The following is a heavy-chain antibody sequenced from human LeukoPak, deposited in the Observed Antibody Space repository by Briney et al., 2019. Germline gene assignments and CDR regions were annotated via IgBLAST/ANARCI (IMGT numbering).Heavy chain of an antibody. Sequence: ASVKVSCKASGYTFTSYGISWVRQAPGQGLEWMGWISAYNGNTNYAQKLQGRVTMTTDTSTSTAYMELRSLRSDDTAVYYCARFAPATIAAAGYYFDYWGQGTLVTVSS. CDR3: ARFAPATIAAAGYYFDY. CDR1: GYTFTSYG. J-gene: IGHJ4*02. CDR2: ISAYNGNT. D-gene: IGHD6-13*01. V-gene: IGHV1-18*01.